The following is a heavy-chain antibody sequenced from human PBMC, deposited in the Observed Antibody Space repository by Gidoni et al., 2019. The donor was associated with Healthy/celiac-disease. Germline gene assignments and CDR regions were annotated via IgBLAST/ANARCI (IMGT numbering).Heavy chain of an antibody. Sequence: QVQLVQSGADVKKPGASVKVSCKASGYPFTSYYINWVRQATGQGLEWMGWMNPNSGNTGYAQKFQGRVTMTRNTSISTAYMELSSLRSEDTAVYYCARGVRIAAAGIYYYYGMDVWGQGTTVTVSS. V-gene: IGHV1-8*01. CDR2: MNPNSGNT. J-gene: IGHJ6*02. CDR3: ARGVRIAAAGIYYYYGMDV. CDR1: GYPFTSYY. D-gene: IGHD6-13*01.